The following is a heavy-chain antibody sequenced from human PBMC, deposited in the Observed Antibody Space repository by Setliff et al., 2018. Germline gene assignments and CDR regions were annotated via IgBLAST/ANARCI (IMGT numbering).Heavy chain of an antibody. Sequence: SETLSLTCTVSGDSISSGSYYWTWIRQPAGKGLEWIGHFHTGGSTNYNRSLKSRVTISVDTSKNQFSLKLSSVTAADTAVYYCARVARVVLSRNAFDIWGQGTMVTVSS. J-gene: IGHJ3*02. CDR3: ARVARVVLSRNAFDI. CDR2: FHTGGST. D-gene: IGHD2-2*01. CDR1: GDSISSGSYY. V-gene: IGHV4-61*09.